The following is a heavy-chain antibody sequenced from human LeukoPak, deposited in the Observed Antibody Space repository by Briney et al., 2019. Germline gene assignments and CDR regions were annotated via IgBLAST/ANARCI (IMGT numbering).Heavy chain of an antibody. D-gene: IGHD7-27*01. V-gene: IGHV3-48*01. CDR1: GFNINTYS. CDR2: IDNDDDPI. Sequence: GGSLRLSCATSGFNINTYSLNWVRQTPGKGLEWLSYIDNDDDPIYYADSVKGRFTASRDNARNPLYLQLNSLRAEDTAIYYCVRGGTGDGNYFDYWGQGTLVTVSS. CDR3: VRGGTGDGNYFDY. J-gene: IGHJ4*02.